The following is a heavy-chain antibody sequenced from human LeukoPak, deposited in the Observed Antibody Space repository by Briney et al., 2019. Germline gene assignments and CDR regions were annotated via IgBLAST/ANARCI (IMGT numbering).Heavy chain of an antibody. CDR2: IYYSGST. CDR1: GGSISSSSYY. D-gene: IGHD3/OR15-3a*01. V-gene: IGHV4-39*01. Sequence: SETLSLTCTVSGGSISSSSYYWGWIRQPPGKGLEWIGSIYYSGSTYYNPSLKSQVSISIDTSKNRFSLKLTSVTAADTAVYYCARQTGSGLFILPGGQGTLVTVSS. J-gene: IGHJ4*02. CDR3: ARQTGSGLFILP.